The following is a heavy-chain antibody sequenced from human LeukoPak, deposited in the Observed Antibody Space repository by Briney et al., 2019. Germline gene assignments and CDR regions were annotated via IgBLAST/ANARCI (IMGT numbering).Heavy chain of an antibody. J-gene: IGHJ6*03. CDR2: IIPILGIA. D-gene: IGHD6-19*01. Sequence: GASVKVSCKASGGTFSSYAISWVRQAPGQGLEWMGRIIPILGIANYAQKFQGRVTITTDESTSTAYMELSSLRSEDTAVYYCARAIRYSSGWEYYYYMDVWGKGTTVTVSS. CDR1: GGTFSSYA. CDR3: ARAIRYSSGWEYYYYMDV. V-gene: IGHV1-69*04.